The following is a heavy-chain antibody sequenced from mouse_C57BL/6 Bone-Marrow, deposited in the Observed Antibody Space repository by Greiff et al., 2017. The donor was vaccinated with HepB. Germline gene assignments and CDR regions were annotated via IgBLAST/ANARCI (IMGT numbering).Heavy chain of an antibody. D-gene: IGHD2-5*01. Sequence: VQLQQSGAELMKPGASVKLSCKATGYTFTGYWIEWVKQRPGHGLEWIGEILPGSGSTNYNEKFKGKATFTVDTSSSTAYMQLSSLTTEDSAIYCCASGDSNYVYYAMDYWGQGTSVTVSS. J-gene: IGHJ4*01. V-gene: IGHV1-9*01. CDR1: GYTFTGYW. CDR2: ILPGSGST. CDR3: ASGDSNYVYYAMDY.